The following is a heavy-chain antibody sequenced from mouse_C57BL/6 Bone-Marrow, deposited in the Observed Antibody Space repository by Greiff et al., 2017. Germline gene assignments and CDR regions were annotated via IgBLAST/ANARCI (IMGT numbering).Heavy chain of an antibody. J-gene: IGHJ2*01. V-gene: IGHV1-72*01. CDR2: IDPNSGGT. D-gene: IGHD2-4*01. Sequence: QVQLKESGAELVKPGASVKLSCKASGYTFTSYWMHWVKQRPGRGLEWIGRIDPNSGGTKYNEKFKSKATLTVDKPSSTAYMQLSSLTSEDSAVYYCARGGGYYDYDEDGFDYWGQGTTLTVSS. CDR1: GYTFTSYW. CDR3: ARGGGYYDYDEDGFDY.